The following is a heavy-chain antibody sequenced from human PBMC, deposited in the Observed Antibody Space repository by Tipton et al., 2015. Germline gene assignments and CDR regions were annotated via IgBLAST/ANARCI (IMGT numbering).Heavy chain of an antibody. Sequence: TLSLTCTVSGGSVTSGSYYWSWIRQPPGKGLEWIGYISYTDGAHYNPALKSRVTISVDTSKTQFSLKMSSVTASDTAVYYCARARGRHGGLFDYWGQGTLVTVSS. CDR2: ISYTDGA. V-gene: IGHV4-61*01. D-gene: IGHD4-23*01. J-gene: IGHJ4*02. CDR3: ARARGRHGGLFDY. CDR1: GGSVTSGSYY.